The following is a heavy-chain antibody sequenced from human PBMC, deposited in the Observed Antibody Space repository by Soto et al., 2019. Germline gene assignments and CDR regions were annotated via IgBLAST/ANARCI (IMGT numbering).Heavy chain of an antibody. CDR1: GFTVSRYY. CDR3: ATCSGGSCYHPFDY. V-gene: IGHV3-66*01. D-gene: IGHD2-15*01. J-gene: IGHJ4*02. CDR2: FDNGGNT. Sequence: PGGSLRLSCAVSGFTVSRYYMSWVRQPPGKGPEWVALFDNGGNTYYAESVKGRFTISRDSSENTLYLQMNSLRAEDTAVYYCATCSGGSCYHPFDYWGQGTQVTVSS.